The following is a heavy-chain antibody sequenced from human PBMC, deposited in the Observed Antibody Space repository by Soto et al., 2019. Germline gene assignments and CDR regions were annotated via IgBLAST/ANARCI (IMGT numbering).Heavy chain of an antibody. CDR2: ITGSGGST. V-gene: IGHV3-23*01. CDR1: GFTFSTYA. Sequence: EVQLLESGGGLVQPGGSLRLSCAASGFTFSTYAMIWVRQAPGKGLEWVSVITGSGGSTYYADSVKGRFTISRDTSKNTLVLQMNSLRAEDRAVYYCAKDRYGDYGGIDYWGQGTMVTVSS. D-gene: IGHD4-17*01. CDR3: AKDRYGDYGGIDY. J-gene: IGHJ4*02.